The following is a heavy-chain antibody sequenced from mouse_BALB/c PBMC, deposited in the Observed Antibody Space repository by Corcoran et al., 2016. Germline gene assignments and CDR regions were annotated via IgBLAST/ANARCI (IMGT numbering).Heavy chain of an antibody. CDR1: GFNIKDTY. J-gene: IGHJ1*01. CDR3: ARWDWYFDV. Sequence: EVQLQQSGAELVKPGASVKLSCTASGFNIKDTYMHWVKQRPEQGLEWIGRIDPANGNTKYDPKFQGKATITADTSANTAYLQLSSLTSEDTAVYYCARWDWYFDVWGAGTPVTVSS. CDR2: IDPANGNT. V-gene: IGHV14-3*02.